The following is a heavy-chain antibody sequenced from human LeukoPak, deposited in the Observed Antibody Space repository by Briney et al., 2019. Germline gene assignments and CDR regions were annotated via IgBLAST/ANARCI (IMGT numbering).Heavy chain of an antibody. D-gene: IGHD3-10*01. V-gene: IGHV4-39*01. CDR3: ARVPFDMVRGGKGNWFDP. J-gene: IGHJ5*02. Sequence: KPSETLSLTCTVSGGSISSSSYYWGWIRQPPGKGLEWIGSIYYSGSTYYNPSLKSRVTISVDTSKNQFSLKLSSVTAADTAVYYCARVPFDMVRGGKGNWFDPWGQGTLVTVSS. CDR2: IYYSGST. CDR1: GGSISSSSYY.